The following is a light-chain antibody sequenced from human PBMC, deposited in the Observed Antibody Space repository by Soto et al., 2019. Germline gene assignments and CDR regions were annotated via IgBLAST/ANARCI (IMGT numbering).Light chain of an antibody. CDR2: GAS. CDR3: QQYYNWPPLT. CDR1: QNVGSH. Sequence: EILMTQSPATLSVSPGERATLSCRASQNVGSHVAWYQQKPGQAPRLFIYGASTRATGIPARFSGSGSGTEVTLTISSLQSEDFAIYYCQQYYNWPPLTFGGGTKVEIQ. J-gene: IGKJ4*01. V-gene: IGKV3-15*01.